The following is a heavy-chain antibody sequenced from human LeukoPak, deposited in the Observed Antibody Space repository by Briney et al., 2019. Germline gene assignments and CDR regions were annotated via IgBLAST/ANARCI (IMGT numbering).Heavy chain of an antibody. D-gene: IGHD1-26*01. J-gene: IGHJ6*02. V-gene: IGHV3-48*02. CDR3: ASQVRAGGGMDV. CDR2: ISGRGSST. CDR1: GFTLSSYN. Sequence: QSGGSLRLSCAASGFTLSSYNMYWVRQAPGKGLEWVSYISGRGSSTYQRDSVKGRFTISRDSAKNSLYLQMYSLKDEDTAVYFCASQVRAGGGMDVWGQGTTVTVSS.